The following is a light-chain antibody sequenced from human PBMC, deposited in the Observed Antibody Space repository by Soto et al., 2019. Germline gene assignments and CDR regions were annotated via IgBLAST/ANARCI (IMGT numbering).Light chain of an antibody. CDR3: QQYNSYLT. Sequence: DIQMTQSPSTLSASVGDRVTITCRASQSISSWLAWYQQKPGKAPNLLIYDASSLKSGVPSRFSGSGSGTDFTLTISSLQPDDFATYYRQQYNSYLTFGGGTKVEIK. CDR2: DAS. V-gene: IGKV1-5*01. J-gene: IGKJ4*01. CDR1: QSISSW.